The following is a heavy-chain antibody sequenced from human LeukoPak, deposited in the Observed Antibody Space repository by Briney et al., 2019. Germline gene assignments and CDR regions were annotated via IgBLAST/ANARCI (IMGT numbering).Heavy chain of an antibody. CDR3: ARGGTALAHAGAFDI. CDR2: INHSGST. V-gene: IGHV4-34*01. CDR1: GGPFSGYY. J-gene: IGHJ3*02. D-gene: IGHD2-8*02. Sequence: SETLSLTCAVYGGPFSGYYWSWIRQPPGKGLEWIGEINHSGSTNYNPSLKSRVTISLDTSKNQFSLKLSSVTAADTAVYYCARGGTALAHAGAFDIWGPGTMVTVSS.